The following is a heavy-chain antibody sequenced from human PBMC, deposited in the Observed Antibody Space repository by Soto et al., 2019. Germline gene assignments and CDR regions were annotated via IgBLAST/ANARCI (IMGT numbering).Heavy chain of an antibody. V-gene: IGHV3-74*01. CDR1: GVTFSKYW. CDR3: PSARNGVIFAS. J-gene: IGHJ4*02. Sequence: EVQLVESGGGLIQPGGALRLSCAASGVTFSKYWMHWVRQAPGKGLVWVSRINGDGSSTFYADSVKGRFTISRDNAKNTLQLQMNSLRVEDTALYYCPSARNGVIFASRDLGTLVTVSS. D-gene: IGHD3-3*01. CDR2: INGDGSST.